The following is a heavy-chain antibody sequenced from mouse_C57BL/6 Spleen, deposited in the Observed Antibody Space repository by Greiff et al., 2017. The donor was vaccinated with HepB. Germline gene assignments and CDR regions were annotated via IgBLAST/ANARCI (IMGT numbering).Heavy chain of an antibody. V-gene: IGHV5-9*01. D-gene: IGHD2-4*01. Sequence: EVMLVESGGGLVKPGGSLKLSCAASGFTFSSYTMSWVRQTPEKRLEWVATISGGGGNTYYPDSVKGRFTISRDNAKNTLYLQMSSLRSEDTALYYCARQVIYYDYDVGFAYWGQGTLVTVSA. CDR1: GFTFSSYT. CDR3: ARQVIYYDYDVGFAY. J-gene: IGHJ3*01. CDR2: ISGGGGNT.